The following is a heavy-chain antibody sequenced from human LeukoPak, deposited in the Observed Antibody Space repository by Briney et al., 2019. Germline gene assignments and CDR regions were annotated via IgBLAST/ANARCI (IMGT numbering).Heavy chain of an antibody. CDR3: ARCVVVITTGGAAFDI. CDR1: GGSASSGIYY. CDR2: IYYSGST. J-gene: IGHJ3*02. Sequence: SETLSVTCAVSGGSASSGIYYRSWIRQPPGKGLEWTGYIYYSGSTNYNPSLKSRVTISVDTSKNQFSLKLSSVTAADTAVYYCARCVVVITTGGAAFDIWGQGTMVTVSS. V-gene: IGHV4-61*01. D-gene: IGHD3-22*01.